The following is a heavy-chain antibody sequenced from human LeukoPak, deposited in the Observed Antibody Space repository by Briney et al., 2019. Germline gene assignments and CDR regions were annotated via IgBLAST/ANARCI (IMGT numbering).Heavy chain of an antibody. D-gene: IGHD1-14*01. Sequence: ASVKVSCKVSGYTLTRLSMHWVRQAPGKGLEWMGGFDPEDGETIYAQKFQGRVTMTEDTSTDTACMELRSLRSDDTAVYYCARDLPLPGFWGQGTLVTVSS. J-gene: IGHJ4*02. CDR3: ARDLPLPGF. V-gene: IGHV1-24*01. CDR2: FDPEDGET. CDR1: GYTLTRLS.